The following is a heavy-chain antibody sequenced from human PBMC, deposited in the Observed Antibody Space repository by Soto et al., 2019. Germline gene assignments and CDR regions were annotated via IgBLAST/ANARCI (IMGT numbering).Heavy chain of an antibody. CDR1: GGSISRGGYS. CDR3: ATGRGVVCSGGSCSGAFDI. D-gene: IGHD2-15*01. J-gene: IGHJ3*02. CDR2: IYHSGST. Sequence: SETLSLTCAVSGGSISRGGYSWSWIRQPPGKGLEWIGYIYHSGSTYYNPSLKSRVTISVDRSKNQFSLKLSSVTAADTAVYYCATGRGVVCSGGSCSGAFDIWGQGTMVTVSS. V-gene: IGHV4-30-2*01.